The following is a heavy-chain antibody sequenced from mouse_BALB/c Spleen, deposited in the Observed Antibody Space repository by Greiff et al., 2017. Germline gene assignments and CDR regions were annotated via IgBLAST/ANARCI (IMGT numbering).Heavy chain of an antibody. J-gene: IGHJ3*01. V-gene: IGHV3-2*02. Sequence: VQLQQSGPGLVKPSQSLSLTCTVTGYSITSDYAWNWIRQFPGNKLEWMGYISYSGSTSYNPSLKSRISITRDTSKNQFFLQLNSVATEDTATYYCASQLAWFAYWGQGTLVTVSA. D-gene: IGHD4-1*02. CDR2: ISYSGST. CDR1: GYSITSDYA. CDR3: ASQLAWFAY.